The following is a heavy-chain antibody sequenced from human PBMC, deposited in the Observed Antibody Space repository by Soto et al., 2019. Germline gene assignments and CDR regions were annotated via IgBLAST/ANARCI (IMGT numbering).Heavy chain of an antibody. V-gene: IGHV4-4*02. CDR2: LYHSGSP. CDR1: CGAITSSNW. D-gene: IGHD4-17*01. CDR3: ARHYGDYDYYFDY. J-gene: IGHJ4*02. Sequence: QVQLQESGPGLVKPSGTLSLTCAVSCGAITSSNWWSWARQPPGKGLEWFGELYHSGSPNYNPSLSCRVTISVDKSKNQFSLKLSSVTAADTAVYYCARHYGDYDYYFDYWGQGTMVTVSA.